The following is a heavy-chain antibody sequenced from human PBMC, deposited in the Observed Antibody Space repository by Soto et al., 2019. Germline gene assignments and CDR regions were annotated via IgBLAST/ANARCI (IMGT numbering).Heavy chain of an antibody. J-gene: IGHJ4*02. D-gene: IGHD5-12*01. V-gene: IGHV1-69*13. CDR1: GGTFSSYA. CDR2: IIPIFGTA. Sequence: SVKFSCKSSGGTFSSYAISWVRQAPGQGLEWMGGIIPIFGTANYAQKFQGRVTITADESTSTAYMELSSLRSEGTAVYYCALLVATIQTLPPAHDYWGQGTLVTVSS. CDR3: ALLVATIQTLPPAHDY.